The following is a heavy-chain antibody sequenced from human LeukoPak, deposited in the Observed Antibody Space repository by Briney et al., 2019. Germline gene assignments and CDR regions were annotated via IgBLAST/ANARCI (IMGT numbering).Heavy chain of an antibody. J-gene: IGHJ4*02. CDR3: ARDSGLTTETTYWDY. CDR2: IKEDGSDK. Sequence: GGSLRLSCAASGFTFSIYWMSWVRQAPGKGLEWVANIKEDGSDKNYVDSVKGRFTFSRDNAKNSLYLQMNSLRAEDTAVYYCARDSGLTTETTYWDYWGQGTLVAVSS. V-gene: IGHV3-7*05. D-gene: IGHD4-17*01. CDR1: GFTFSIYW.